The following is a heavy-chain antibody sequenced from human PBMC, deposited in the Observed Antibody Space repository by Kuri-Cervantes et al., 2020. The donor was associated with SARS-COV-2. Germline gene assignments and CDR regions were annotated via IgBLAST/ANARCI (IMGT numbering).Heavy chain of an antibody. CDR3: ARIGSNFYYYFDY. CDR2: ISSSDEK. CDR1: GFSLTNVKMG. Sequence: SGPTLVKPTETLTLTCTVSGFSLTNVKMGVSWIRQPPGKALEWLADISSSDEKSYSLPLKNRLTIFADTSKSQVVLTMTNMDIVGSATYYCARIGSNFYYYFDYWGQGTLVTVSS. V-gene: IGHV2-26*01. D-gene: IGHD3-9*01. J-gene: IGHJ4*02.